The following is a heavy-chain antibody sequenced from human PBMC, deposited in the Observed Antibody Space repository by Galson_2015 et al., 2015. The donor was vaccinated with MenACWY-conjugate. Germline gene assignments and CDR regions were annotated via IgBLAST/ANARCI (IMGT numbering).Heavy chain of an antibody. CDR2: INPGGSST. Sequence: SLRLSCAASGFIFNTYWLHWVRHAPGKGLVWVSRINPGGSSTTYADSVKGRFTISRDYSKNTLYLQMNSLRPEDTAVFYCAKSRGASFYFDSWGQGTLVTVSS. V-gene: IGHV3-74*01. J-gene: IGHJ4*02. CDR1: GFIFNTYW. CDR3: AKSRGASFYFDS. D-gene: IGHD1-26*01.